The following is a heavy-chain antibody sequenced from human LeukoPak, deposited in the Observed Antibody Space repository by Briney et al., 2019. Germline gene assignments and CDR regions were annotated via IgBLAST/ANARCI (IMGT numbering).Heavy chain of an antibody. D-gene: IGHD6-13*01. V-gene: IGHV1-24*01. CDR3: ATNVLRHSSSWPLDY. Sequence: ASVKVSCKVSGYTLTELSMHWVRQAPGKGLEWMGGFDPEDGETIYAQKFQGRVTMTEDTSTDTAYMELSSLRSEDTAVYYCATNVLRHSSSWPLDYWGQGTLVTVSS. CDR2: FDPEDGET. CDR1: GYTLTELS. J-gene: IGHJ4*02.